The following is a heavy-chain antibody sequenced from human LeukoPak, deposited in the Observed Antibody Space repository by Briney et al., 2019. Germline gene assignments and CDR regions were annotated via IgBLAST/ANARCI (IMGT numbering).Heavy chain of an antibody. D-gene: IGHD4-23*01. CDR1: GYTFTGYY. J-gene: IGHJ4*02. CDR2: INPNSGGT. CDR3: ARDRTKPNYGGNSVGY. Sequence: ASVTVSFKASGYTFTGYYMHWVRQAPGQGLEWMGWINPNSGGTNYAQKFQGRVTMSRDTSISNACMELSRLRSDDTAVYYCARDRTKPNYGGNSVGYWGQGTLVTVSS. V-gene: IGHV1-2*02.